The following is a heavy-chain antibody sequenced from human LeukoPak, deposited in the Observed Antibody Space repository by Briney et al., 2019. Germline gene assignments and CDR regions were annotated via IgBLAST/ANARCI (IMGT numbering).Heavy chain of an antibody. Sequence: PSETLSLTCTVSGGSISSYYWSWIWQPPGKGLEWIGYIYYSGSTNYNPSLKSRVTISVDTSKNQFSLKLSSVTAADTAVYYCARDAGNWYFDLWGRGTLVTVSS. V-gene: IGHV4-59*01. CDR1: GGSISSYY. CDR3: ARDAGNWYFDL. J-gene: IGHJ2*01. CDR2: IYYSGST.